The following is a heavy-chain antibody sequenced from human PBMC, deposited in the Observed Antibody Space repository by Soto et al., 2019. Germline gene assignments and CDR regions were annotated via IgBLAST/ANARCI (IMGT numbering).Heavy chain of an antibody. CDR3: ARGDGRGSSGFYYDYGMDV. CDR1: GFTFTNYF. CDR2: ISPYDGIT. D-gene: IGHD6-25*01. V-gene: IGHV1-46*01. J-gene: IGHJ6*02. Sequence: QVQLVQSGAEVKKPGASVKVSCKASGFTFTNYFFHWVRQAPRQGLEWMGIISPYDGITNYVQSLQGRVTMTTDTSTSTVYMELSSLRSEDTAVYYCARGDGRGSSGFYYDYGMDVWGHGTTVTVSS.